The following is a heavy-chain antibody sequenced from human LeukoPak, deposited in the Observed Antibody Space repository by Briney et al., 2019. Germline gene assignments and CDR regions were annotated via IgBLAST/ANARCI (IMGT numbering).Heavy chain of an antibody. CDR3: ARGRWLQKFFDY. CDR2: INHSGYT. Sequence: SETLSLTCGAYGGSFSGYYYSWIRQPPGKGLEWIGEINHSGYTNYNPSLKSRVTISVDTSKNQFSLKLNSMTAADTAVYYCARGRWLQKFFDYWGQGTLVTVSS. D-gene: IGHD5-24*01. J-gene: IGHJ4*02. CDR1: GGSFSGYY. V-gene: IGHV4-34*01.